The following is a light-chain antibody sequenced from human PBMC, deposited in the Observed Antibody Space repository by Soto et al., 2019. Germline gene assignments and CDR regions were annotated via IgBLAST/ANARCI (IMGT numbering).Light chain of an antibody. V-gene: IGKV1-12*01. J-gene: IGKJ4*01. CDR3: QQASSFPLT. Sequence: IQMTQSPSSVSASVGDRVTITCRASQPISSWLAWYQQKPGQPPNLLIYSASTLRSGVPSRFSGSESGPLFTLTITNLQPEDFATYYCQQASSFPLTFGGGTKVEV. CDR2: SAS. CDR1: QPISSW.